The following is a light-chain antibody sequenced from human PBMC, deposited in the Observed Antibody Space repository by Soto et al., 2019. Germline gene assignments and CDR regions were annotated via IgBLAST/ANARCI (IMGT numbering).Light chain of an antibody. CDR2: AAS. CDR1: RGISNW. V-gene: IGKV1-12*01. Sequence: DIQMTQSPSSVSAAVGDRVTITCRASRGISNWLAWYQQKPGEDPKLLIYAASNLESGVPSRFSGSGSGTDFSLTIISLQPEDFATYFCQQADSFPLTFGGGTKVEI. CDR3: QQADSFPLT. J-gene: IGKJ4*01.